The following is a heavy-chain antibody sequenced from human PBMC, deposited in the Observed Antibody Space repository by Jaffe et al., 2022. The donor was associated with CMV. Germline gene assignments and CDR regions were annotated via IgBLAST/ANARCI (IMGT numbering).Heavy chain of an antibody. CDR2: IVVGSGNT. CDR1: GFTFTSSA. V-gene: IGHV1-58*01. D-gene: IGHD1-26*01. Sequence: QMQLVQSGPEVKKPGTSVKVSCKASGFTFTSSAVQWVRQARGQRLEWIGWIVVGSGNTNYAQKFQERVTITRDMSTSTAYMELSSLRSEDTAVYYCAARSGELQREIDYWGQGTLVTVSS. CDR3: AARSGELQREIDY. J-gene: IGHJ4*02.